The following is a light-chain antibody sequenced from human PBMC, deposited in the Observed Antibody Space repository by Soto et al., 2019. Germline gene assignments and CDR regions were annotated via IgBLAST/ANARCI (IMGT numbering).Light chain of an antibody. J-gene: IGLJ1*01. Sequence: QSALTQPASVSGSPGQSITIACTGVSSDVGGYNYVSWYQQHPGKAPKLMIYEVSNRPSGVSNRFSGSKSGNTASLTISGLQADDEADYYCSSYTSSSTYVFGTGTKVTVL. CDR3: SSYTSSSTYV. V-gene: IGLV2-14*01. CDR2: EVS. CDR1: SSDVGGYNY.